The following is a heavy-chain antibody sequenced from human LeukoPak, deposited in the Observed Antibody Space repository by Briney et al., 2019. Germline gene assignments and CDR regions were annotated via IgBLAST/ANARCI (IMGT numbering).Heavy chain of an antibody. CDR2: IYPGDSDT. D-gene: IGHD1-26*01. CDR3: ARHQIVGATRSPFDY. J-gene: IGHJ4*02. V-gene: IGHV5-51*01. CDR1: GYNFATYW. Sequence: GASLQISCKGSGYNFATYWIGWVRETPGKGLEWMGIIYPGDSDTRYSPSFQGQVTISADKSINTAYLQWSSLKTSDTAMYYCARHQIVGATRSPFDYWGQGTLVTVSS.